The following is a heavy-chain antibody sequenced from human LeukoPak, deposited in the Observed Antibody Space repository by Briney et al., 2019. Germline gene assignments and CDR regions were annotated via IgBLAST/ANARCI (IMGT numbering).Heavy chain of an antibody. J-gene: IGHJ5*02. CDR2: IYYSGST. V-gene: IGHV4-59*01. CDR3: ARDLGYSSSRVENWFDP. CDR1: GGSISSYY. Sequence: PSETLSLTCTVSGGSISSYYWSWIRQPPGKGLEWIGYIYYSGSTNYNPSLKSRVTISVDTSKSQFSLKLSSVTAADTAVYYCARDLGYSSSRVENWFDPWGQGTLVTVSS. D-gene: IGHD6-13*01.